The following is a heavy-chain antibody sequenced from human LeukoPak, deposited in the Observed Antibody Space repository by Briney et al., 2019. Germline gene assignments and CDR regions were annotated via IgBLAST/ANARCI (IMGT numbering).Heavy chain of an antibody. CDR2: INHSGST. Sequence: PSETLSLTCAVYGGSFSGYYWSWIRQPPGKGLEWIGEINHSGSTNYNPSLKSRVTISVDTSKNQFSLKLSSVTAADTAVYYCARSVWFGELGDWGQGTLVTVSP. D-gene: IGHD3-10*01. V-gene: IGHV4-34*01. CDR3: ARSVWFGELGD. CDR1: GGSFSGYY. J-gene: IGHJ4*02.